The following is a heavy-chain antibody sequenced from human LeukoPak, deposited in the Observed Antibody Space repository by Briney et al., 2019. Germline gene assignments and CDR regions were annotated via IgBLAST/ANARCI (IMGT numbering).Heavy chain of an antibody. J-gene: IGHJ5*02. V-gene: IGHV3-30-3*01. CDR2: ISYDGSNK. Sequence: GGSLRLSCAASGFTFGSYAMHWVRQAPGKGLEWVAVISYDGSNKYYADSVKGRFTISRDNSKNTLYLQMNSLRAEDTAVYYCARDSTPYDFWSGYYVGGWFDPWGQGTLVTVSS. CDR3: ARDSTPYDFWSGYYVGGWFDP. CDR1: GFTFGSYA. D-gene: IGHD3-3*01.